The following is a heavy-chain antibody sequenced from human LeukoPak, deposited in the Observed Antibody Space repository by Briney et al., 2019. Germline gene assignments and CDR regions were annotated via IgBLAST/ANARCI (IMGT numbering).Heavy chain of an antibody. J-gene: IGHJ4*02. Sequence: GGSMRLSCTASGFTLGSHDMHWVRQIPGQGLEWVAAVSSGFHAFFADSVQGRFTVSREDARNSLYLQMNSLRAGDTAVYYCVREARGYHYTYFDYWGQGTLVTVSS. D-gene: IGHD5-18*01. CDR3: VREARGYHYTYFDY. CDR1: GFTLGSHD. V-gene: IGHV3-13*01. CDR2: VSSGFHA.